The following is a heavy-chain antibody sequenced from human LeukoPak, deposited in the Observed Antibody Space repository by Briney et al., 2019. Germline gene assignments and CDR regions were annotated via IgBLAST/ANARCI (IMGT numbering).Heavy chain of an antibody. V-gene: IGHV4-34*01. CDR2: INHSGIT. Sequence: SETLSLTCAVYGGSFTDYYWNWIRQPPGKGLEWIGEINHSGITHYNPSLKSRVTISADTSKNQFSLKLNSVTAADTAVYYCARVVTFGGVIAFDYWGQGTLVTVSS. CDR1: GGSFTDYY. J-gene: IGHJ4*02. CDR3: ARVVTFGGVIAFDY. D-gene: IGHD3-16*02.